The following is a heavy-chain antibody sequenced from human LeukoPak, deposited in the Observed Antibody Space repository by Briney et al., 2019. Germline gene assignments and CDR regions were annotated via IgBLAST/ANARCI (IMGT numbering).Heavy chain of an antibody. CDR1: GGSFSGYY. J-gene: IGHJ4*02. Sequence: SETLSLTCAVYGGSFSGYYWSWIRQPPGKGLEWIGEINHSGSTNYNPSLKSRVTISVDTSKNQFSLKLSSVTAADTAVYYCAARSQWELDYWGQGTLVTVSS. CDR3: AARSQWELDY. V-gene: IGHV4-34*01. CDR2: INHSGST. D-gene: IGHD1-26*01.